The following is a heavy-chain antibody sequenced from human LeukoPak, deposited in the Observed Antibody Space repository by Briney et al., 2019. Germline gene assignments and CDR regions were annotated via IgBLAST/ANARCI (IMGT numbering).Heavy chain of an antibody. CDR3: VKHRDLEYFQH. Sequence: SETLSLTCAVYGGSFSGYYWSWIRQPPGKGLEWIGEINHSGSTNYNPSLKSRVTISVDKSKNQFSLKPSSVTAADTAVYYCVKHRDLEYFQHWGQGTLVTVSS. CDR2: INHSGST. CDR1: GGSFSGYY. D-gene: IGHD5-24*01. J-gene: IGHJ1*01. V-gene: IGHV4-34*01.